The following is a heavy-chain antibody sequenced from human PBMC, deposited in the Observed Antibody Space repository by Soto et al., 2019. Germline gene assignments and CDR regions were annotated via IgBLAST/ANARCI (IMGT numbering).Heavy chain of an antibody. CDR2: ISYDGSNK. CDR3: ARSVTVAHYYYYGMDV. D-gene: IGHD4-17*01. Sequence: QVQLVESGGGVVQPGRSLRLSCAASGFTFSSYAMPWVRQAPGKGLEWVAVISYDGSNKYYADSVKGRFTISRDNSKNTLYLQMNSLRAEDTAVYYCARSVTVAHYYYYGMDVWGQGTTVTVSS. V-gene: IGHV3-30-3*01. J-gene: IGHJ6*02. CDR1: GFTFSSYA.